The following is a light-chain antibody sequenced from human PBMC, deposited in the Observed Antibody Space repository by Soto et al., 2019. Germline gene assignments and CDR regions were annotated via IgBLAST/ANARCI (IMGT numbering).Light chain of an antibody. Sequence: QSVLTQPPSVSGTPGQRVNISCSGSSSNIGRDYVYWYQQFPGTAPKLLIYRGNQRPSGAPDRFSGSKSGTSASLAISGLRSDDESDYYCVAWDDSLSGYVFGTGTKLTVL. CDR3: VAWDDSLSGYV. J-gene: IGLJ1*01. CDR1: SSNIGRDY. CDR2: RGN. V-gene: IGLV1-47*01.